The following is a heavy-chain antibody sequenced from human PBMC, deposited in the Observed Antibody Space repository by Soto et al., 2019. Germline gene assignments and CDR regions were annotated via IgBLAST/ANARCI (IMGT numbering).Heavy chain of an antibody. CDR2: IYYSGST. CDR3: ARDTVGATSGFDY. Sequence: SETLSLTCTVSGGSISSYYWSWIRQPPGKGLEWIGYIYYSGSTNYNPSLKSRVTISVDTSKNQFSLKLSSVTAADTAVYYCARDTVGATSGFDYWGQGTLVTV. CDR1: GGSISSYY. V-gene: IGHV4-59*01. D-gene: IGHD1-26*01. J-gene: IGHJ4*02.